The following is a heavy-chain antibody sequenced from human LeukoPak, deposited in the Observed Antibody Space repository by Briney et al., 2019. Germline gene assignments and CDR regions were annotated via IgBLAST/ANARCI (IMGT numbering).Heavy chain of an antibody. J-gene: IGHJ4*02. CDR1: GGSISSYH. CDR2: IYSSGST. Sequence: PSETLSLTCTVSGGSISSYHWSWIRQPPGKGLEWIGYIYSSGSTNYNPSLRSRVTISVNTPKNQFSLKLSSVTAADTAVYYCARDRGSLGGFDYWGQGTLVTVSS. V-gene: IGHV4-59*01. D-gene: IGHD3-16*01. CDR3: ARDRGSLGGFDY.